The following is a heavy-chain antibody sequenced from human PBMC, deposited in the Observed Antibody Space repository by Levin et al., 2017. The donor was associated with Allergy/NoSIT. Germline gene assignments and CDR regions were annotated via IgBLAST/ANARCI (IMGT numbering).Heavy chain of an antibody. Sequence: SETLSLTCTVSGGSISSYYWSWIRQPPGKGLEWIGYIYYSGSTNYNPSLKSRVTISVDTSKNQFSLKLSSVTAADTAVYYCARVRSQLLGGDYYYYYMDVWGKGTTVTVSS. CDR2: IYYSGST. V-gene: IGHV4-59*01. CDR1: GGSISSYY. CDR3: ARVRSQLLGGDYYYYYMDV. J-gene: IGHJ6*03. D-gene: IGHD2-2*01.